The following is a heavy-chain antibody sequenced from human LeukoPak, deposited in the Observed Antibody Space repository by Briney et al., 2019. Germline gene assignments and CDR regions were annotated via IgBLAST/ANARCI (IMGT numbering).Heavy chain of an antibody. D-gene: IGHD6-13*01. Sequence: SESLSLTCTLSGDSISSSRYYWGWIRQPRGNGLDWIGSIYYSGSTYYNPSLKRRVTTSVDTSKNQFSLKLSSVPETATAAFYCVRQKLVQADRGDYWGQGTLVTVSS. V-gene: IGHV4-39*01. CDR3: VRQKLVQADRGDY. CDR1: GDSISSSRYY. J-gene: IGHJ4*02. CDR2: IYYSGST.